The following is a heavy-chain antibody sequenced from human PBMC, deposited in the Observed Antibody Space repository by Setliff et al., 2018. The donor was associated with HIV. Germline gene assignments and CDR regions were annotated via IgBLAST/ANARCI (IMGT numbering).Heavy chain of an antibody. Sequence: GGSLRLSCAASGFTFSSYATTWVRQAPGKGLEWVSVMSGSGGSTYSADSVKGRFTISRDNSKNTLYLQMNSLRAEDTAIYYCAKNWGSRGIWGVFDYWGQGTLVTVSS. D-gene: IGHD7-27*01. CDR3: AKNWGSRGIWGVFDY. J-gene: IGHJ4*02. CDR2: MSGSGGST. V-gene: IGHV3-23*01. CDR1: GFTFSSYA.